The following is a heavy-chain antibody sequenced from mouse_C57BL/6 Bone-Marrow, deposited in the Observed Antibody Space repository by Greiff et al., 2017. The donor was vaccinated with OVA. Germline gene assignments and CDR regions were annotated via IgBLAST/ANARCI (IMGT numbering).Heavy chain of an antibody. D-gene: IGHD2-1*01. CDR2: NYPRSGNT. CDR1: GYNFTSHG. CDR3: ARLESYGNYEAY. V-gene: IGHV1-81*01. J-gene: IGHJ3*01. Sequence: QVQLQQSGAELARPGASVKLSCKASGYNFTSHGISWVIQRTGQGLEWMGENYPRSGNTYYNEKLKGKDTLTADKSSSTAYMELRSLTTEDAAVYFCARLESYGNYEAYWGQGTLVTVSA.